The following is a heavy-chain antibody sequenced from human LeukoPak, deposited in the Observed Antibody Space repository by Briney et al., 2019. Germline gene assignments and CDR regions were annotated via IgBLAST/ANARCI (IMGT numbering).Heavy chain of an antibody. CDR1: GYTFIGNY. CDR2: INRDNGAT. CDR3: AWGGWLHPLDF. J-gene: IGHJ4*02. V-gene: IGHV1-2*02. Sequence: ASVRVSCKASGYTFIGNYLHWVPQAPGQGLRWMGWINRDNGATDYSQKFQGRVTVTRDLSTSTAYMELNRLTADDTAMYFWAWGGWLHPLDFWGQGTMVIVSS. D-gene: IGHD5-24*01.